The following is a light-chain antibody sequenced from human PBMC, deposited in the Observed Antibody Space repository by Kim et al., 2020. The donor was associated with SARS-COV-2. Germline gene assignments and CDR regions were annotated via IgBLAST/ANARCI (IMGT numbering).Light chain of an antibody. J-gene: IGKJ4*01. V-gene: IGKV1-5*03. CDR2: AAS. CDR3: QQYNSYPLT. Sequence: ASVGDRVTITCRASQSISTWLAWYQQKPGKAPKLLIFAASNLQSGVPSRFTGGGSGTEFTLTISSLQPDDFATYYCQQYNSYPLTFGGGTKVDIK. CDR1: QSISTW.